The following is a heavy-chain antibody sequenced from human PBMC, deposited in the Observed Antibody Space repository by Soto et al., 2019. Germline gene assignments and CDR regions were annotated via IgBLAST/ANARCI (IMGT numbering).Heavy chain of an antibody. J-gene: IGHJ4*02. Sequence: SETLSLTCTVSGGSISSGGYYWSWIRQHPGKGLEWIGYIYYSGSTYYNPSLKSRVTISVDTSKNQFSLKLSSVTAADTAVYYCARGVTLVRDSDRTRKYYFDYWGQGTLVTVSS. D-gene: IGHD3-10*01. V-gene: IGHV4-31*03. CDR2: IYYSGST. CDR3: ARGVTLVRDSDRTRKYYFDY. CDR1: GGSISSGGYY.